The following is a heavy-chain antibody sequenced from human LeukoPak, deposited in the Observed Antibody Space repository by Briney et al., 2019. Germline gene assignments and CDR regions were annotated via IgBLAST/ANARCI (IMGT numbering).Heavy chain of an antibody. J-gene: IGHJ4*02. D-gene: IGHD3-16*02. CDR1: GGSISSGSHY. CDR3: AMTVQLGELSFFYFDS. CDR2: IYSSGST. Sequence: SQTLSLTCTVSGGSISSGSHYWSWIRQPAGKGLEWIGRIYSSGSTNYNPSLKSRVTISVDTSKNQFSLKMSSVTAADTAVYYCAMTVQLGELSFFYFDSWGQETLVTVSS. V-gene: IGHV4-61*02.